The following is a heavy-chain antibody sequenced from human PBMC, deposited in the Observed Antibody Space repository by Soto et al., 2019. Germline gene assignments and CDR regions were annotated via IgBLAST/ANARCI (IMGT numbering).Heavy chain of an antibody. D-gene: IGHD3-22*01. J-gene: IGHJ2*01. CDR2: IYSSGST. CDR3: AQESDSSGYYSTDYWYFDL. Sequence: QVQLQESGPGLVKPSETLSLTCTVSGGSINNYYWNWIRQPAGKGLEWIGRIYSSGSTHYSPSLKSRVAMSVDTSRNQFSLILTSMTAADTAMYHCAQESDSSGYYSTDYWYFDLWGPGTLVTVSS. CDR1: GGSINNYY. V-gene: IGHV4-4*07.